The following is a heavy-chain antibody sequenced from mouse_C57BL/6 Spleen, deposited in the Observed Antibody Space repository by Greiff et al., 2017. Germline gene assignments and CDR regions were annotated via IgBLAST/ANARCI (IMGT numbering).Heavy chain of an antibody. CDR3: ARNWEGIDY. Sequence: QVQLQQSGPELVKPGASVKLSCKASGYTFTSYDINWVKQRPGQGLEWIGWIYPRDGRTKYNERFKGKATLTVDTSSSTAYMERHSLTSEDSAVSFCARNWEGIDYWGQGTTLTVSS. D-gene: IGHD4-1*01. J-gene: IGHJ2*01. V-gene: IGHV1-85*01. CDR2: IYPRDGRT. CDR1: GYTFTSYD.